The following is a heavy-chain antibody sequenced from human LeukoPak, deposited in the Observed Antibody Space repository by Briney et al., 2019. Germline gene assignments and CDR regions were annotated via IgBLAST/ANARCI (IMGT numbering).Heavy chain of an antibody. J-gene: IGHJ4*02. V-gene: IGHV3-11*01. D-gene: IGHD3-22*01. Sequence: GGSLRLSCAASGFTFSDYYMSWIRQAPGKGLEWVSYISSSGSTIYYADSVKGRFTISRDNAKNSLYLQMNSLRAEDTAVYYCASTETYYYDSSGYPPLDYWGQGTLVTVSS. CDR1: GFTFSDYY. CDR3: ASTETYYYDSSGYPPLDY. CDR2: ISSSGSTI.